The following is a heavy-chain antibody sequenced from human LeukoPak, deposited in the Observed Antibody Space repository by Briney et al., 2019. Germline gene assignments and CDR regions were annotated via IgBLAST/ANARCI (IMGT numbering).Heavy chain of an antibody. D-gene: IGHD6-19*01. Sequence: GGSLRLSCAVSGFTFSSYGMSWVRQAPGKGLEWVSAISGSGGSTYYADSVKGRFTISRDNSKNTLYLQMNSLRAEDTAVYYCAREIYSSGCYYFDYWGQGTLVTVSS. CDR2: ISGSGGST. CDR1: GFTFSSYG. CDR3: AREIYSSGCYYFDY. V-gene: IGHV3-23*01. J-gene: IGHJ4*02.